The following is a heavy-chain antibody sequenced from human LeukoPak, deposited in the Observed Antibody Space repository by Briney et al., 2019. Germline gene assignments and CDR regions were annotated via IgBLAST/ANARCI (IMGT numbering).Heavy chain of an antibody. CDR3: ARAGWIITSGIDY. J-gene: IGHJ4*02. CDR1: GYSISRGYY. Sequence: PSETLSLTCAVSGYSISRGYYWALIRQPPGKGLEGIGTVYHTGSTYYNPSLDSRVPISVDTSKNEFSLNLRSVTAADTAVYYCARAGWIITSGIDYWGQGALVTVSS. V-gene: IGHV4-38-2*01. D-gene: IGHD3-10*01. CDR2: VYHTGST.